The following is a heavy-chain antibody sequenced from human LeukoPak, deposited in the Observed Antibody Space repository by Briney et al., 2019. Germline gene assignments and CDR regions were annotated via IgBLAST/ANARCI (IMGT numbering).Heavy chain of an antibody. CDR3: AKSSVAEFDY. Sequence: SETLSLTCAVYGGSFSGYYWSWIRQPPGKGREWIGEINHSGSTNYNPSLKSRVTISVDTSKNQFSLKLSSATAADTAVYYCAKSSVAEFDYWGQGTLVTVSS. D-gene: IGHD6-19*01. CDR1: GGSFSGYY. J-gene: IGHJ4*02. V-gene: IGHV4-34*01. CDR2: INHSGST.